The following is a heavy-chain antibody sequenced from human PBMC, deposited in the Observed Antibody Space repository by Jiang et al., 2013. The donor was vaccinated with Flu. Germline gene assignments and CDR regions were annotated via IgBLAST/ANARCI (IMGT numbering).Heavy chain of an antibody. D-gene: IGHD2-2*01. V-gene: IGHV4-39*01. CDR3: ARLRIGVVPADINY. J-gene: IGHJ4*02. Sequence: ELLKPSETLSLTCTVSGGSISSSSYYWGWIRQPPGKGLEWIGSIYYSGSTYYNPSLKSRVTISVDTSKNQFSLKLSSVTAADTAVYYCARLRIGVVPADINYWGQGTLVTVSS. CDR1: GGSISSSSYY. CDR2: IYYSGST.